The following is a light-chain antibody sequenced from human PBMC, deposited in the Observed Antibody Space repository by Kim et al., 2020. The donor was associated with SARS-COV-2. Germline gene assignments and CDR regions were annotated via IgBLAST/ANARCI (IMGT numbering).Light chain of an antibody. CDR2: AAS. CDR1: QSISNY. CDR3: QQSYSNPPEYT. Sequence: IQMTQSPSSLSASVGDRVTITCRASQSISNYLNWYRQRPGKAPEVLIYAASILQSGVPSRFRGSGSGTDFTLTISSLQPEDFATYYCQQSYSNPPEYTFGQGTELEI. V-gene: IGKV1-39*01. J-gene: IGKJ2*01.